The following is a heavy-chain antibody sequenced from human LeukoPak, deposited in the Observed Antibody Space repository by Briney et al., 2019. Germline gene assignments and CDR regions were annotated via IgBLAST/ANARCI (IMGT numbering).Heavy chain of an antibody. Sequence: GALRLSCVASAFTFARHWMSWVRQAPGKPLEWVATIRQDGGAKYYLDSVKGRFIISRDNARNSLSLQMDSLRVEDTAVYYCARLSGESTIYDYWGQGTLVTVSS. D-gene: IGHD5/OR15-5a*01. V-gene: IGHV3-7*01. CDR2: IRQDGGAK. CDR3: ARLSGESTIYDY. J-gene: IGHJ4*02. CDR1: AFTFARHW.